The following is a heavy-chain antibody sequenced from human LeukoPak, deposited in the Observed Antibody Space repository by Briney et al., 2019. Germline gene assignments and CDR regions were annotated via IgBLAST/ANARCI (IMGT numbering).Heavy chain of an antibody. J-gene: IGHJ4*02. CDR3: ATAFGTGAPFEY. Sequence: GRSLRLSCAASGFTFSSYGMHWVRQAPGKGLEWVAVISYDGSNKYYADSVKGRFTISRDNSQNTLYLQMNTLRAEDTAMYYCATAFGTGAPFEYWGQGTLVTVSS. CDR1: GFTFSSYG. D-gene: IGHD2-8*02. V-gene: IGHV3-30*03. CDR2: ISYDGSNK.